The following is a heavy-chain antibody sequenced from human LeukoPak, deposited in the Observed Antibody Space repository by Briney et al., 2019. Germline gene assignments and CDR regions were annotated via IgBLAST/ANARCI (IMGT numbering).Heavy chain of an antibody. CDR1: GFTFSSYW. D-gene: IGHD5-12*01. CDR3: ARVGWLRGLDI. J-gene: IGHJ3*02. V-gene: IGHV3-7*01. Sequence: GGSLRLSCAASGFTFSSYWMSWVRQAPGKGLEWVANIKQDGSEKYYVDSVKGRFTISRDNSKNTLYLQMNSLRAEDTAVYYCARVGWLRGLDIWGQGTMVTVSS. CDR2: IKQDGSEK.